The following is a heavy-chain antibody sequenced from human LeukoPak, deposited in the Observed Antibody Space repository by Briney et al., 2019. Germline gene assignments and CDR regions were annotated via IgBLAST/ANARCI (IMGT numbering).Heavy chain of an antibody. CDR3: ASPPPFYGSGSYYHHY. CDR1: GFIFSAYS. CDR2: ISSSGSTL. D-gene: IGHD3-10*01. Sequence: GGSLRLSCAASGFIFSAYSMNWVRQTPGKGLEWVSYISSSGSTLNYAASVKGRFTISRDNAKNSLNLQMNSLRAEDTAVYYCASPPPFYGSGSYYHHYWGQGTLVTVSS. V-gene: IGHV3-48*01. J-gene: IGHJ4*02.